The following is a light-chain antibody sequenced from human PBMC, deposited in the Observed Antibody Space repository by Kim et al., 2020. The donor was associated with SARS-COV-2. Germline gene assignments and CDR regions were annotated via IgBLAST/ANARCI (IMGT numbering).Light chain of an antibody. CDR1: QSISSW. V-gene: IGKV1-5*03. CDR3: QQYNSYLYT. CDR2: KAS. J-gene: IGKJ2*01. Sequence: DIQMTQSPSTLSASVGDRVTITCRASQSISSWLAWYQQKPGKAPKLLIYKASSLESGVPSGFSGSGSGTEFTLTISSLQPDDFATYYCQQYNSYLYTFGQGTKLEI.